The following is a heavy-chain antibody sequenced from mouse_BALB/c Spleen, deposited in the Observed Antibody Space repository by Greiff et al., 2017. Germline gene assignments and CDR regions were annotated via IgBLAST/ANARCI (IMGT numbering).Heavy chain of an antibody. J-gene: IGHJ3*01. V-gene: IGHV5-17*02. CDR1: GFTFSSFG. CDR3: ATEGGAWFAY. CDR2: ISSGSSTI. Sequence: DVMLVESGGGLVQPGGSRKLSCAASGFTFSSFGMHWVRQAPEKGLEWVAYISSGSSTIYYADTVKGRFTISRDNPKNTLFLQMTSLRSEDTAMYYCATEGGAWFAYWGQGTLVTVSA.